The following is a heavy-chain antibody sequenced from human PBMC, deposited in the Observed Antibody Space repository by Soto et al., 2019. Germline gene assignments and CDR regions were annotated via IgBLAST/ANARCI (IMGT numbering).Heavy chain of an antibody. V-gene: IGHV4-4*07. J-gene: IGHJ5*02. CDR3: ARGRGRVPTVRGLILQFPYFDP. CDR1: GDSIRAHY. CDR2: LHSSGST. Sequence: SETLSLTCTVSGDSIRAHYWSWIRQAAGKGLEWIGRLHSSGSTDYNPSLKSRVTMSADTSRNQFSLKLTSLTAADTAVYYCARGRGRVPTVRGLILQFPYFDPSGQGTLVTVYS. D-gene: IGHD3-10*01.